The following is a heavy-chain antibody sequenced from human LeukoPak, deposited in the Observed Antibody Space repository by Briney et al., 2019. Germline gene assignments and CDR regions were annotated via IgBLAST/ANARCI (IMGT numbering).Heavy chain of an antibody. Sequence: GETLQISCQSSGYSFTSYWIGWVRQMPGKGLEWMGIIYPGDSDTRYSPSFQGQVTISADKSISTAYLQWSSLKASDTAMYYCARPSSSGWYYFDYWGQGTLVTVFS. CDR1: GYSFTSYW. CDR2: IYPGDSDT. J-gene: IGHJ4*02. D-gene: IGHD6-19*01. V-gene: IGHV5-51*01. CDR3: ARPSSSGWYYFDY.